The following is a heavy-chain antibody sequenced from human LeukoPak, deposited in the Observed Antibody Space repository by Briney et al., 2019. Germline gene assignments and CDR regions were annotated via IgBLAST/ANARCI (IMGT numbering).Heavy chain of an antibody. J-gene: IGHJ4*02. Sequence: SVKVSCKASGGTFSSYAISWVRQAPGQGLEWMGRIIPILGIANYAQKFQGRVTITADKSTSTAYMGLSSLRSEDTAVYYCASDMTYDVGYWGQGTLVTVSS. CDR1: GGTFSSYA. CDR2: IIPILGIA. CDR3: ASDMTYDVGY. V-gene: IGHV1-69*04. D-gene: IGHD3-16*01.